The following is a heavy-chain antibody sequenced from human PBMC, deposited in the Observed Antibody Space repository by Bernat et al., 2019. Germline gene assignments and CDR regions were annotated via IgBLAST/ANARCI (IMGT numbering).Heavy chain of an antibody. CDR2: IIPIFGTA. CDR3: ARDLPYYYGSGSYYTPGYFDY. J-gene: IGHJ4*02. V-gene: IGHV1-69*06. D-gene: IGHD3-10*01. CDR1: GGTFSSYA. Sequence: QVQLVQSGAEVKKPGSSVKVSCKASGGTFSSYAISWVRQAPGQGLEWMGGIIPIFGTANYAQKFQGRVTITADKSTSTAHMALSSLRSEDTAVYYCARDLPYYYGSGSYYTPGYFDYWGQGTLVTVSS.